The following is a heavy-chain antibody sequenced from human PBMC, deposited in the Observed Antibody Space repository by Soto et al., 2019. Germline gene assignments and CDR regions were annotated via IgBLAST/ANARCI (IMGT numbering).Heavy chain of an antibody. D-gene: IGHD2-15*01. V-gene: IGHV1-69*12. CDR3: ALGGYCSGGSCYPEGY. J-gene: IGHJ4*02. CDR1: GGAFSSYA. Sequence: QVQLVQSGAEVKKPGSSVKVSCKASGGAFSSYAISWVRQAPGQGLEWMGGIIPIFGTANYAQKFQGRVTITADESMSTAYMELSSLRSEDTAVYYCALGGYCSGGSCYPEGYWGQGTLVTVSS. CDR2: IIPIFGTA.